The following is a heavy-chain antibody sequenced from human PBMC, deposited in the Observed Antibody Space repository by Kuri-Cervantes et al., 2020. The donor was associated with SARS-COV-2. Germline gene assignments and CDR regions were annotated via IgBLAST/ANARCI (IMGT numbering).Heavy chain of an antibody. J-gene: IGHJ5*02. Sequence: GGSMRLSCAAARPTFDDYAVHWVRQAPGKGMEWVSGTSWNSGSIGYADSVKGRFTISRDNGKNSLYLQMNSLRAEDTALYYCAKDIREQLVGGVGWFDPWGQGTLVTVSS. V-gene: IGHV3-9*01. CDR2: TSWNSGSI. CDR1: RPTFDDYA. CDR3: AKDIREQLVGGVGWFDP. D-gene: IGHD6-6*01.